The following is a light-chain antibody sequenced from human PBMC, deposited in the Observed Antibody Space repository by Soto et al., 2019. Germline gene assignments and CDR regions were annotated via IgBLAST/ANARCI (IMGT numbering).Light chain of an antibody. J-gene: IGKJ2*01. Sequence: EIAMTQSPVTLSVSPGERATLSCRATQSVSTNLAWYQHKPGQSPRLLMYGVSTRGAGIPDRFSGSGSGTKFTLTISSLQSEDFAVYYCQRYNNWSTYTCGQGNKLEI. CDR2: GVS. V-gene: IGKV3D-15*01. CDR3: QRYNNWSTYT. CDR1: QSVSTN.